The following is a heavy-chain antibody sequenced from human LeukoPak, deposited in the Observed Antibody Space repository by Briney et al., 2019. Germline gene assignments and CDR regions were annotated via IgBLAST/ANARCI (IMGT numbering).Heavy chain of an antibody. V-gene: IGHV1-18*01. CDR2: ISYYNGTT. J-gene: IGHJ4*02. D-gene: IGHD1-26*01. Sequence: ASVKVSCKASGGSFNNYAISWVRQAPGQGLEWMGWISYYNGTTNYAQKLQGRVTMTTDTSTSTAYMELRSLRSDDTAVYYCARGVGATPFDYWGQGTLVTVSS. CDR1: GGSFNNYA. CDR3: ARGVGATPFDY.